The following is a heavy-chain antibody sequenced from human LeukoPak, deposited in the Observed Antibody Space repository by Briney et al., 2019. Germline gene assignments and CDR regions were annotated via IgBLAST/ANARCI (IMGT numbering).Heavy chain of an antibody. CDR1: GFTFSSYA. J-gene: IGHJ4*02. CDR2: ISGSGDST. CDR3: AKDPPSWLYASGTHRMGVFDF. D-gene: IGHD3-10*01. Sequence: GGSLRLSCAASGFTFSSYAMSWVRQAPGKGLEWVSAISGSGDSTYYADSVKGRFTISRDNSKNTLYLQMNSLRAEDTAVYSCAKDPPSWLYASGTHRMGVFDFWGQGTLVTVSS. V-gene: IGHV3-23*01.